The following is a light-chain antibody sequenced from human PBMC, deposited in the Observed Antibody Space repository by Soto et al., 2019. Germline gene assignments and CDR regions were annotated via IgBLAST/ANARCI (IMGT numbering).Light chain of an antibody. CDR1: SSDVGGSAY. Sequence: QSVLTQPASVSGSPGQSITISCTGTSSDVGGSAYVSWYQQFPGNVPRLLIYEVTNRPSGVSYRFSGSKSGNTASLTISGLQAEDEADYFCTSSTTGSLYVFGTGTKVTVL. CDR3: TSSTTGSLYV. V-gene: IGLV2-14*01. CDR2: EVT. J-gene: IGLJ1*01.